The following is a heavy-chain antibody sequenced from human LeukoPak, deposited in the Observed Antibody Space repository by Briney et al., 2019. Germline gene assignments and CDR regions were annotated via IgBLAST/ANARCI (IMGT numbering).Heavy chain of an antibody. J-gene: IGHJ4*02. CDR3: ARGSRGVAAAGSC. CDR2: ISYDGSNK. D-gene: IGHD6-13*01. CDR1: GFTFSSYA. Sequence: GGSLRLSCAASGFTFSSYAMHWVRQAPGKGLEWVAVISYDGSNKYYADSVKGRFTISRDNSKNTLYLQMNSLRVEDTAVYHCARGSRGVAAAGSCWGQGTLVTVSS. V-gene: IGHV3-30-3*01.